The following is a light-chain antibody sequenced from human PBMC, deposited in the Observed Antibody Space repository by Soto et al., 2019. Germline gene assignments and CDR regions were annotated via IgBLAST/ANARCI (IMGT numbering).Light chain of an antibody. CDR3: QQHGQWPIT. V-gene: IGKV3-11*01. CDR2: DAS. J-gene: IGKJ5*01. CDR1: QSVSSY. Sequence: EIVLTQSPATLSLSPVERATLSCRASQSVSSYLAWYQQKPGQAPRLLIYDASTRATDIPDRFSGSGSGTELTLTISSLQPEDFATYYCQQHGQWPITFGQGTRLEIK.